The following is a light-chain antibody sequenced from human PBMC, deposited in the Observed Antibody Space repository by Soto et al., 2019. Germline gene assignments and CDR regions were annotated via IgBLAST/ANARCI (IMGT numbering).Light chain of an antibody. Sequence: EIVLTQSPGTLSLSPGERATLSCRASQSVNRSYLAWYQQKIGQAPRLLIYGASSRATGIPDRFSGSGSGTDFTLTISRLEPEDFAVYYCQQYGNSPLFGQGTKLEIK. CDR3: QQYGNSPL. V-gene: IGKV3-20*01. CDR2: GAS. CDR1: QSVNRSY. J-gene: IGKJ2*01.